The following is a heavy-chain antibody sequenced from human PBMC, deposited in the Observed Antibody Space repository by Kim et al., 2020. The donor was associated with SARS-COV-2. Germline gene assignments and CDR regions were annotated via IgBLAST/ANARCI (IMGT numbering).Heavy chain of an antibody. D-gene: IGHD4-17*01. V-gene: IGHV1-18*01. J-gene: IGHJ4*02. Sequence: NYAQQLQGRVTLTTDTSTSTAFLELRSLRSDDTAVYFCARDRGYGDDTFDYWGQGTLVTVSS. CDR3: ARDRGYGDDTFDY.